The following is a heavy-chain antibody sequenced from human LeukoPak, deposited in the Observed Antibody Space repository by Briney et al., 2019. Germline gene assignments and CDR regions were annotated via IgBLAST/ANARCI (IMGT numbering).Heavy chain of an antibody. D-gene: IGHD3-10*01. Sequence: VASVKVSCKASGYTFTGYYMHWVRQAPGQGLEWMGWINPNSGGTNYAQKFQGRVTMTRDTSISTAYMELSRLRSDDTAVYYCARDGGRGGSGGNYYYMDVWGKGTTVTISS. CDR2: INPNSGGT. J-gene: IGHJ6*03. V-gene: IGHV1-2*02. CDR3: ARDGGRGGSGGNYYYMDV. CDR1: GYTFTGYY.